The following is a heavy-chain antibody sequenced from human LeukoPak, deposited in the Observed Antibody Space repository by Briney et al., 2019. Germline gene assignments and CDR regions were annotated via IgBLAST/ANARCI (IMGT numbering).Heavy chain of an antibody. D-gene: IGHD1-14*01. Sequence: SQTLSLTCAMSGDSVSSNSAAWNWIRQSPSRGLEWLGRTYYRSKWYNEYAASVKSRIIINPDTSKNQFSLQLNSVTPEDTAVYYCARQTTSSKYYGLDVWSQGPRSPSP. CDR3: ARQTTSSKYYGLDV. CDR2: TYYRSKWYN. V-gene: IGHV6-1*01. CDR1: GDSVSSNSAA. J-gene: IGHJ6*02.